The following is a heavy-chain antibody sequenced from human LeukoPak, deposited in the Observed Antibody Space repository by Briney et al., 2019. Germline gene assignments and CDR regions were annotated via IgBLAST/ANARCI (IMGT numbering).Heavy chain of an antibody. J-gene: IGHJ3*02. Sequence: GASVKVSCKASGGTFSSYAISWVRQAPGQGLEWMGGIIPIFGTANYAQKFQGRVTITADESTSTAYVELSSLRSEDTAVYYCARVVPMVRGAPVAAFDIWGQGTMVTVSS. CDR1: GGTFSSYA. D-gene: IGHD3-10*01. CDR2: IIPIFGTA. CDR3: ARVVPMVRGAPVAAFDI. V-gene: IGHV1-69*13.